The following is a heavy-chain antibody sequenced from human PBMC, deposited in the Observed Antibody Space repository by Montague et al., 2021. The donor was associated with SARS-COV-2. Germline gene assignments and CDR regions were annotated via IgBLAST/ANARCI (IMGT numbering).Heavy chain of an antibody. CDR2: ISSSGSTI. CDR1: GFTFSSYE. V-gene: IGHV3-48*03. CDR3: ARDLLDYYYYYDMNF. J-gene: IGHJ6*02. D-gene: IGHD2-15*01. Sequence: SLRLSCAASGFTFSSYEMNWVRLAPWKGLEWVSYISSSGSTIYYAASVKGRFTISSDNAKNSLYLQMNCLIAEDTAVSYCARDLLDYYYYYDMNFWGQGTTVTGSS.